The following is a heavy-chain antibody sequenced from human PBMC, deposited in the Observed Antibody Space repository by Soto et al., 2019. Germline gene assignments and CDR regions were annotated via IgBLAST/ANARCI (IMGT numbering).Heavy chain of an antibody. CDR2: IYYSGST. D-gene: IGHD3-3*01. CDR3: ARVLFGRGNWFDP. J-gene: IGHJ5*02. CDR1: GGSISSYY. Sequence: PSETLSLTCTVSGGSISSYYWSWIRQPPGKGLEWIGYIYYSGSTNYNPSLKSRVTISVDTSKNQFSLKLSSVTAAGTAVYYCARVLFGRGNWFDPWGQGTLVTVSS. V-gene: IGHV4-59*01.